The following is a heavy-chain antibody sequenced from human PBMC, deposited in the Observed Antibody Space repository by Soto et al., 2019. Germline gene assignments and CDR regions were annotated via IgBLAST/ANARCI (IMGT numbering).Heavy chain of an antibody. CDR1: GGSVSNYD. V-gene: IGHV4-4*07. CDR2: VDISGSI. CDR3: VLCATAGYFDL. Sequence: QVQLQESGPGLVKPSETLSLTCSVSGGSVSNYDWSWIRQSAGKGLEWFGRVDISGSIYYNPSFKNRVTMSVDTSKNQFSLKLTSVTAAGTAVYYCVLCATAGYFDLWGRGSLVTVSS. J-gene: IGHJ2*01.